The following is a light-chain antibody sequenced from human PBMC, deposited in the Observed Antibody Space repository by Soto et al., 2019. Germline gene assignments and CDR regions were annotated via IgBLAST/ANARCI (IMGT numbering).Light chain of an antibody. V-gene: IGKV3-15*01. CDR3: PHFDNSRT. Sequence: EMVMTQSPSTLSVSPGERATLSCWASQSIRSNLAWYQQKPGQAPRLLIYGASNRATGIPVRFSGSGSGTEFTLSISSLQCEVLTVYYCPHFDNSRTFGGGTKVEIK. J-gene: IGKJ4*01. CDR1: QSIRSN. CDR2: GAS.